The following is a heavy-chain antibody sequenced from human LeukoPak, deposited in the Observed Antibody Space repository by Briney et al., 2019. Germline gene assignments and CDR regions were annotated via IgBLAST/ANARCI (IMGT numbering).Heavy chain of an antibody. CDR3: AKDYWVVPAATPPLFDY. J-gene: IGHJ4*02. V-gene: IGHV3-23*01. Sequence: GGSLRLSCAVSGFTFAGYAMSWVRQAPGKGLEWVSTISGSAGSTYYADSVKGRFTISRDNSKNTLYLQLTSLRAEDTAVYYCAKDYWVVPAATPPLFDYWGQGTLVTVSS. CDR1: GFTFAGYA. D-gene: IGHD2-2*01. CDR2: ISGSAGST.